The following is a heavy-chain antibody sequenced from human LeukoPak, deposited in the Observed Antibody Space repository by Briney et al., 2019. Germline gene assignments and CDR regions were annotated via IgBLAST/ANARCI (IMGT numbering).Heavy chain of an antibody. CDR3: AKDRITMIVVVAYYFDY. Sequence: GGSLRLSCATSGFTFSTYAMTWVRQAPGKGLEWVSAISTSGAETKYAASVKGRFTISRDNSQNTLFLQMNRLRAEDTAVYYCAKDRITMIVVVAYYFDYWGQGTLVTVSS. V-gene: IGHV3-23*01. CDR1: GFTFSTYA. J-gene: IGHJ4*02. CDR2: ISTSGAET. D-gene: IGHD3-22*01.